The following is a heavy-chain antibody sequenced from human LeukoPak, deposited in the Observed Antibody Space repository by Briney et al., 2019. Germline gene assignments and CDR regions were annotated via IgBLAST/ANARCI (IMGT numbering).Heavy chain of an antibody. V-gene: IGHV3-53*01. CDR2: IYSGGST. CDR3: AGTDDFNSFDY. Sequence: GGSLRLSCAASRFTFSSYAIHWVRQAPGKGLEWVSVIYSGGSTYYADSVKGRFTISRDNSKNTLYLQMNSLRAEDTAVYYCAGTDDFNSFDYWGPGTLVTVSS. J-gene: IGHJ4*02. CDR1: RFTFSSYA. D-gene: IGHD5-24*01.